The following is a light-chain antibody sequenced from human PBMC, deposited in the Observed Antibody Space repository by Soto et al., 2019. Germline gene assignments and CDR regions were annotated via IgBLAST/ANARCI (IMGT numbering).Light chain of an antibody. CDR3: QQYRSSPVT. CDR1: QDISGW. CDR2: AAS. J-gene: IGKJ3*01. V-gene: IGKV1D-16*01. Sequence: DIQMTQSPSSLSASVGDTVTITCRASQDISGWLAWYQQQPDKAPKSLIYAASTLQSGVPSRFSGSRSATDFTLTISSLQPEDFASYFCQQYRSSPVTFGPGTKVDI.